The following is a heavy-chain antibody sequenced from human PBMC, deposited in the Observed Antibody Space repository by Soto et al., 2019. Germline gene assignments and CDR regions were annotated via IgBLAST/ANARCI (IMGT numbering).Heavy chain of an antibody. CDR1: GGSISSGGYY. D-gene: IGHD6-13*01. CDR2: IYYSGST. J-gene: IGHJ4*02. V-gene: IGHV4-31*03. Sequence: QVQLQESGPGLVKPSQTLSLTCTVSGGSISSGGYYWSWIRQHPGKGLEWIGYIYYSGSTYYNPSLKSRVTISVDTSKNQFSLKLSFVTAADTAVYYCARGEYSSSWSVGDLDYWGQGTLVTVSS. CDR3: ARGEYSSSWSVGDLDY.